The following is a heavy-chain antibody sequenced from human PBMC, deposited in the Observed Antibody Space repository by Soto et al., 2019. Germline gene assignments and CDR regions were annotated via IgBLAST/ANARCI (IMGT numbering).Heavy chain of an antibody. CDR3: ARHLRSRPFDS. CDR1: GYSFTSYW. CDR2: IFPGDSDT. J-gene: IGHJ4*02. Sequence: GESLKISCKGSGYSFTSYWIGWVRQMPGKGLEWMGIIFPGDSDTRYSPSLQGQVTISVDKSISTAYLQWSSLQASDTAMYYCARHLRSRPFDSWGQGTLVTVSS. V-gene: IGHV5-51*01.